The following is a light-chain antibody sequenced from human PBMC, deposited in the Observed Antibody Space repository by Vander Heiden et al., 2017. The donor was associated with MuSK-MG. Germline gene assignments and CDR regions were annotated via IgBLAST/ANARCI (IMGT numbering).Light chain of an antibody. CDR3: QQSYKTRFT. V-gene: IGKV1-39*01. CDR2: SAS. CDR1: QSISNY. J-gene: IGKJ3*01. Sequence: DIQMTQPPSSLSASAGDRVTITCRASQSISNYLNWYQQKPGKAPKLLIYSASNLQSGVPSRFSGSGSGTDFTLTISSLQPEDFATYYCQQSYKTRFTFGPGTKVEIK.